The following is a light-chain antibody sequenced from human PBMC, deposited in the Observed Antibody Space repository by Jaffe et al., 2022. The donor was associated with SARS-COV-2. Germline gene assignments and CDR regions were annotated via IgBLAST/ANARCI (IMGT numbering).Light chain of an antibody. CDR1: QDISNY. Sequence: AIRMTQSPSSFSASTGDRVTITCRASQDISNYLAWYQQKPGKAPKLLIYAASTLQSGVPSRFSGSGSGTDFTLTISCLQSEDFATYYCQQSYSYPRSFGQGTKLEIK. CDR2: AAS. J-gene: IGKJ2*01. V-gene: IGKV1-8*01. CDR3: QQSYSYPRS.